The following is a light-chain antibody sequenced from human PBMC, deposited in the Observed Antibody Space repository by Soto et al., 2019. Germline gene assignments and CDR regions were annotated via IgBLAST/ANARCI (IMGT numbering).Light chain of an antibody. CDR3: SSYISSTTLSYV. J-gene: IGLJ1*01. CDR2: EVS. CDR1: SSDVGGYKY. V-gene: IGLV2-14*01. Sequence: QSALTQPASVSGSPGQSITISCTGTSSDVGGYKYVSWYQQHPDKAPKLIIFEVSNRPSGISSRFSGSKSGNTASLSISGLQAEDEADYYCSSYISSTTLSYVFGTGTKVTVL.